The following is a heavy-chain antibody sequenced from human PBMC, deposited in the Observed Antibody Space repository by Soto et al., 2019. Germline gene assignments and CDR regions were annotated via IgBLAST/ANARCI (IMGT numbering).Heavy chain of an antibody. CDR3: GNDGRFTYFYDWGFHD. J-gene: IGHJ4*02. Sequence: QVHLVESGGGVVQPGRSLRLSCAASGFTFSDYAMHWVRQAPGKGLEWVAFISFDGSNKYYGDSVKDRFTISRGNSKNSLYVQMNTVRAEDTAEDYCGNDGRFTYFYDWGFHDCGQGTIVTVSS. CDR1: GFTFSDYA. V-gene: IGHV3-30-3*02. D-gene: IGHD3-16*01. CDR2: ISFDGSNK.